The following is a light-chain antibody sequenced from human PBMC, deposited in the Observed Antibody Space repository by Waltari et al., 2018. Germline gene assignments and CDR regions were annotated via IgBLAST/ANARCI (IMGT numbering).Light chain of an antibody. J-gene: IGKJ3*01. CDR2: AAS. V-gene: IGKV1-12*01. CDR3: QQASSFPIT. Sequence: DIQMTQSPSSVSASVGDRVTITCRASQGISKWLAWYPQKPGKDPKLLIYAASSLQTGVPERFSGSGSGTEFTLTISSLQPEDFATYYCQQASSFPITFGPGTKVEIK. CDR1: QGISKW.